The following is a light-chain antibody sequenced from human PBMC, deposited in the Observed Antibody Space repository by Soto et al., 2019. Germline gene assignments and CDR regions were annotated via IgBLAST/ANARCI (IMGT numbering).Light chain of an antibody. J-gene: IGKJ1*01. CDR2: GAS. V-gene: IGKV3-15*01. CDR1: QSVSSSN. CDR3: QQYNNWPPRT. Sequence: EERATLSCRASQSVSSSNLAWYQQKPGQAPRLLIYGASTRATGIPARFSGSGSGTEFTLTISSLQSEDFGVYYCQQYNNWPPRTFGQGTKVDIK.